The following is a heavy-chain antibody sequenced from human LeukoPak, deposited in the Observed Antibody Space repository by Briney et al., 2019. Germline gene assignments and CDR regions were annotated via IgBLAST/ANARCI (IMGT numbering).Heavy chain of an antibody. V-gene: IGHV3-7*05. CDR3: ARRGTSSSWAHFDY. CDR2: INQDGSEI. CDR1: GFIFSTYW. D-gene: IGHD6-13*01. Sequence: GGSLRLSCAASGFIFSTYWLTWVRQAPGKGLEWVANINQDGSEIYYVDSVQGRFTISRDNVKTSLYLQMNSLGAEDTAVYYCARRGTSSSWAHFDYWGQGTLVTVSS. J-gene: IGHJ4*02.